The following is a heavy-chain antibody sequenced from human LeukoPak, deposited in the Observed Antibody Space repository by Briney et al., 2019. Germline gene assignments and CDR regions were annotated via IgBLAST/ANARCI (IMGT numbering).Heavy chain of an antibody. V-gene: IGHV3-48*01. CDR1: GFTFSSYS. CDR3: ARDVTMVRGIFDI. J-gene: IGHJ3*02. D-gene: IGHD3-10*01. Sequence: PGGSLRLSXAASGFTFSSYSMNWVRQAPGKGLEWVSYISSSSSTIYYADSVKGRFTISRDNARNSLYLQMNSLTAEDTAVYYCARDVTMVRGIFDIWGQGTMVTVSS. CDR2: ISSSSSTI.